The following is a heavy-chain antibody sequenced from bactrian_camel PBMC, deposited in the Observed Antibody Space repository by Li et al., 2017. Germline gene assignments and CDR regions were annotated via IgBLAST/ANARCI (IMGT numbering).Heavy chain of an antibody. CDR2: IHSGTR. Sequence: HVQLVESGGGSVKSGGSLTLSCAASGAIYRVACMAWFRQAPGKEREGVASIHSGTRYADSVKGRFSISRDKNTLVLQMNSLKPEDTATYYCAASSDCRRGYPQFGPWGRGTQVTVS. V-gene: IGHV3S53*01. D-gene: IGHD4*01. CDR1: GAIYRVAC. CDR3: AASSDCRRGYPQFGP. J-gene: IGHJ6*01.